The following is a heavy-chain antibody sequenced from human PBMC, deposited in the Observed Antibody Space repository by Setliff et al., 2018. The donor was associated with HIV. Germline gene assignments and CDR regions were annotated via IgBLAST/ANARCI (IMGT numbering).Heavy chain of an antibody. Sequence: PSETLSLTCAVSGYSISSGYYWGWIRQPPGKGLEWIGSIYHSGRPYYNPSLKSRVTISEDTSKNQFSLKLSSVTAADTAVYYCARGDKVGGTYYWGQGTLVTVSS. CDR3: ARGDKVGGTYY. CDR1: GYSISSGYY. D-gene: IGHD6-19*01. CDR2: IYHSGRP. V-gene: IGHV4-38-2*01. J-gene: IGHJ4*02.